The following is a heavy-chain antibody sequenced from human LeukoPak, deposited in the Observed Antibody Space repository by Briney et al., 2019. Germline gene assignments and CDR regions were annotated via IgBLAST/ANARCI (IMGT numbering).Heavy chain of an antibody. CDR2: IYPYSGDT. CDR1: GYTFTGYY. J-gene: IGHJ3*02. D-gene: IGHD6-6*01. V-gene: IGHV1-2*02. CDR3: ARDRNSGSSLDI. Sequence: ASVKVSCKASGYTFTGYYIHWVRQAPGQGLEWMGWIYPYSGDTNYAQNFQGRVTMTRDTSISTAYMELSSLKSDDTAAYYCARDRNSGSSLDIWGQGTMLTVSS.